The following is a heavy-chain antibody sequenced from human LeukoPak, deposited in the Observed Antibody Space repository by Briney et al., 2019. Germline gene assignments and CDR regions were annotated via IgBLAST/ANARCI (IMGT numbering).Heavy chain of an antibody. Sequence: KPSETLSLTCAVSSYSLTIGYYWGWIRQPPEKGLEWIGTIYHSGNTYYNPSLKSRVTISRDTSKNQFSLTMSFVTAADTAMYYCVRHGGVGSSWSPYYYMDVWGKGTTVTVSS. J-gene: IGHJ6*03. CDR2: IYHSGNT. CDR1: SYSLTIGYY. V-gene: IGHV4-38-2*01. CDR3: VRHGGVGSSWSPYYYMDV. D-gene: IGHD6-13*01.